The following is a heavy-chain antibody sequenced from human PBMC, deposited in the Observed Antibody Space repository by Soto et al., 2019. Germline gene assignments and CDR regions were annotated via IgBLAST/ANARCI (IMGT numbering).Heavy chain of an antibody. CDR1: GNTFTSYD. J-gene: IGHJ4*02. CDR2: INPNSGNI. CDR3: ARGLASGSYYLLDY. Sequence: GASVKVSCKASGNTFTSYDSNWVRQATGHGLEWMGWINPNSGNIGYAQKFQGRVTMTRDTAIRTAYMDVSRLRSDATAVYYCARGLASGSYYLLDYWGQGTLVTVSS. D-gene: IGHD3-10*01. V-gene: IGHV1-8*01.